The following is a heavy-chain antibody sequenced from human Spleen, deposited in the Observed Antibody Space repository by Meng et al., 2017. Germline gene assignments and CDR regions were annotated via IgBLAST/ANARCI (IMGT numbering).Heavy chain of an antibody. CDR2: VSHSGIT. D-gene: IGHD5/OR15-5a*01. Sequence: SETLSLTCTVSGDSISSSYWSWIRQPPGKALEWIGYVSHSGITTYNPSLKSRVIMSIDASKSQFSLKLYSLTTADTAVYYCARGSVSLDSWGQGALVTVPS. CDR3: ARGSVSLDS. V-gene: IGHV4-59*01. CDR1: GDSISSSY. J-gene: IGHJ4*02.